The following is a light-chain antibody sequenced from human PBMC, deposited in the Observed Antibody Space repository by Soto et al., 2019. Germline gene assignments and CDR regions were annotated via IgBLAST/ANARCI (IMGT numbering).Light chain of an antibody. J-gene: IGLJ2*01. V-gene: IGLV2-14*03. CDR2: EVT. CDR3: SSFTTNATVV. Sequence: QSVLTQPASVSGSPGQSITISCIGTNSDIGAYNYVSWYQQHPGKAPKLIIYEVTNRPSGVSIRFSGSKSGNTASLFISGLQAEDEAYYYCSSFTTNATVVFGGGTKLTVL. CDR1: NSDIGAYNY.